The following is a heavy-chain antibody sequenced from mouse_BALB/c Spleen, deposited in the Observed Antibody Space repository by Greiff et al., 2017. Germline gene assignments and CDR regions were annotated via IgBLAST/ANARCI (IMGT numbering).Heavy chain of an antibody. Sequence: EVKLMESGAELVRPGALVKLSCKASGFNIKDYYMHWVKQRPEQGLEWIGWIDPENGNTIYDPKFQGKASITADTSSNTAYLQLSSLTSEDTAVYYCADSSGHFDYWGQGTTLTVSS. CDR2: IDPENGNT. J-gene: IGHJ2*01. CDR3: ADSSGHFDY. V-gene: IGHV14-1*02. D-gene: IGHD3-2*01. CDR1: GFNIKDYY.